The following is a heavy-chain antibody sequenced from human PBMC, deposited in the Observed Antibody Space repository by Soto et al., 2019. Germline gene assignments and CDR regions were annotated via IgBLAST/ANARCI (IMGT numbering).Heavy chain of an antibody. V-gene: IGHV4-39*01. Sequence: QLQLQESGPGLVKPSETLSLTCTVSGVSISSNDYYWGWVRQPPGKGLEWIGSLHYSGSTYYNPSLKSRVTLSVNTSKIQFSLRVISVTAADTAVYFCASQSSTTNFAFWRHGTLVTVSS. D-gene: IGHD4-17*01. CDR2: LHYSGST. J-gene: IGHJ4*01. CDR1: GVSISSNDYY. CDR3: ASQSSTTNFAF.